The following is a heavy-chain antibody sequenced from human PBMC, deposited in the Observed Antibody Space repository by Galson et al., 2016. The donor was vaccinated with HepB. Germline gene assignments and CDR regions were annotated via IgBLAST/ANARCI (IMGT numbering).Heavy chain of an antibody. CDR2: IKSDGTST. CDR1: GFPFSSYW. J-gene: IGHJ6*02. Sequence: SLRLSCAASGFPFSSYWIHWVRQAPGKGLVWVSRIKSDGTSTNSAASVKGRFTISRDNAKNTLYLQMNSLRAEDTAVYYCARQSYYSYGMDVWGQGTTVTVSS. V-gene: IGHV3-74*01. CDR3: ARQSYYSYGMDV.